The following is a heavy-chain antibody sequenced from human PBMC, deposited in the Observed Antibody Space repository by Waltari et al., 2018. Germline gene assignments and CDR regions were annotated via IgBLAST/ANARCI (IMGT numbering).Heavy chain of an antibody. D-gene: IGHD7-27*01. J-gene: IGHJ4*02. CDR1: GYSISSGYY. CDR3: AEELGRGYFDY. Sequence: QVQLQESGPGLVKPSENLSLTCAVSGYSISSGYYWGWIRQPPGKGLEWIGSIYHSGSTYYNPSLKSRVTISVDTSKNQFSLKLSSVTAADTAVYYCAEELGRGYFDYWGQGTLVTVSS. CDR2: IYHSGST. V-gene: IGHV4-38-2*01.